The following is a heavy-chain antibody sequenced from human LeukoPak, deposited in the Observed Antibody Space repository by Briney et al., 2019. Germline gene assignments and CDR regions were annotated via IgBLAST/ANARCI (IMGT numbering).Heavy chain of an antibody. D-gene: IGHD3-10*01. CDR3: ARCLRWFGDPIRPYYYYMDV. J-gene: IGHJ6*03. CDR2: IYRTGSI. Sequence: SETLSLTCTVSGYSINSGYYWVWIRQPPGKGLEWIGSIYRTGSINYNPSLKSRVTISLDTSKNQFSLKVNSVTAADTAVYYCARCLRWFGDPIRPYYYYMDVWGKGTTVTISS. V-gene: IGHV4-38-2*02. CDR1: GYSINSGYY.